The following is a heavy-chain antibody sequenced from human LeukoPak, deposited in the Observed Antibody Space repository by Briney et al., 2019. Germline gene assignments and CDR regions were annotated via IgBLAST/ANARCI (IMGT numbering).Heavy chain of an antibody. CDR3: ARDCCSGGGPLDI. CDR2: INGGGDTS. Sequence: GGSLRLSCAASGFTFISYAMSWVRQAPGKGLEWVSAINGGGDTSFYADSVEGRFTISRQDSNNALHLQLNSPRAEDTAIYYCARDCCSGGGPLDIWGQGTLVTVSS. V-gene: IGHV3-23*01. J-gene: IGHJ4*02. CDR1: GFTFISYA. D-gene: IGHD2-15*01.